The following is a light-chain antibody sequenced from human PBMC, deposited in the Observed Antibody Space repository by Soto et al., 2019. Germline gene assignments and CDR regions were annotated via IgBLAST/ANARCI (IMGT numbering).Light chain of an antibody. CDR2: TNN. V-gene: IGLV1-44*01. CDR1: SSNIGSNT. Sequence: QSVLTQPPSASGTPGQRVTISCSGSSSNIGSNTVNWYQQLPGTAPKLLIYTNNQRPSGVPDRFSGSKSGTSASLAISWLQSEDETDYYCAAWYDSLNGVIFGGGTKLTVL. J-gene: IGLJ2*01. CDR3: AAWYDSLNGVI.